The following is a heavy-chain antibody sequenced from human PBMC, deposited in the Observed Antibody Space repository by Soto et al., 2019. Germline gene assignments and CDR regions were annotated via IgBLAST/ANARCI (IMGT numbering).Heavy chain of an antibody. V-gene: IGHV1-18*01. Sequence: ASVKVSCKASGYTFNTYGITWVRQAPGQGLEWMGWINPYNGNTKFAQKLQDRVTMTTATSTSTAYMELASLRSDDTAVYYCARVCSAVTTHLCSRARGPLVPVSS. CDR2: INPYNGNT. D-gene: IGHD4-17*01. J-gene: IGHJ4*02. CDR3: ARVCSAVTTHLCS. CDR1: GYTFNTYG.